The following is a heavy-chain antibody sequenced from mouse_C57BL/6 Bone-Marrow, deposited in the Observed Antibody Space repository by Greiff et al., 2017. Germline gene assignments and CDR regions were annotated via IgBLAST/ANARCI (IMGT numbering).Heavy chain of an antibody. CDR2: IRLKSDNYAT. V-gene: IGHV6-3*01. CDR1: GFTFSNYW. Sequence: EVHLVESGGGLVQPGGSMKLSCVASGFTFSNYWMNWVRQSPEKGLEWVAQIRLKSDNYATHYAESVKGRFTISRDDSKSSVYLQMNNLRAEDTGIYYCTGGIITTVPYYAMDYWGQGTSVTVSS. D-gene: IGHD1-1*01. CDR3: TGGIITTVPYYAMDY. J-gene: IGHJ4*01.